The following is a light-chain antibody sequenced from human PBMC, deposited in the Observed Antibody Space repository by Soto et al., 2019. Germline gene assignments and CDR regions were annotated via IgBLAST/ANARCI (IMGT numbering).Light chain of an antibody. CDR2: AAS. V-gene: IGKV1-12*01. J-gene: IGKJ5*01. CDR1: QSITYW. Sequence: DIQMTQSPSSVSASLGDRVAITCRAGQSITYWLALYQQRPGKAPKCLIYAASILESGVPSRFSGSGSGTNFTLTITNLQPEDFATYFCQQANSFPLTFGQGTRLEI. CDR3: QQANSFPLT.